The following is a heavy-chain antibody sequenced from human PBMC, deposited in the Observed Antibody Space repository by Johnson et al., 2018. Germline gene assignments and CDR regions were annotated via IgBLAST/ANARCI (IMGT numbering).Heavy chain of an antibody. CDR2: IIPIFGTA. Sequence: QVQLVQSGAEVKKPGSSXKVSCKASGGTFSSYAISWVRQAPGQGLEWLGGIIPIFGTANYAQKFQGRVRITADEATSTAYMELSSLRSEDTAGDYCAREAGKRDAYYYYGMDVWGQGTTVTVSS. CDR1: GGTFSSYA. CDR3: AREAGKRDAYYYYGMDV. D-gene: IGHD6-13*01. J-gene: IGHJ6*02. V-gene: IGHV1-69*01.